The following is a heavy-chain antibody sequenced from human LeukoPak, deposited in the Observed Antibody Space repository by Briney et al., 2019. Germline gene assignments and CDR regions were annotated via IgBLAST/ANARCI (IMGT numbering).Heavy chain of an antibody. V-gene: IGHV3-30-3*01. D-gene: IGHD3-10*01. J-gene: IGHJ6*02. CDR2: ISYDGSNK. CDR1: GFTFSSYA. Sequence: GGSLRLSCAASGFTFSSYAMHWVRQAPGKGLEWVAVISYDGSNKYYADSVKGRFTISRDNSKNTLYLQMNSLRAEDTAVYYCARDTPPMVRGPSWHYGMDVWGQGTTVTVSS. CDR3: ARDTPPMVRGPSWHYGMDV.